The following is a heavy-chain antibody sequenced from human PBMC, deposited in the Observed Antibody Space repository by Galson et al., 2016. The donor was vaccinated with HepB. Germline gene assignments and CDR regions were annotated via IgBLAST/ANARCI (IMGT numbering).Heavy chain of an antibody. CDR2: INPDGSYT. Sequence: SLRLSCAASGLTFSRYFMHWVRQGPGKGLVFVSRINPDGSYTTHVDSVKGRFTISRDNARNTLYLQMNSLRVENTAMYYCVGYNWGSPVSWGQGTLVTVSS. J-gene: IGHJ5*02. CDR1: GLTFSRYF. V-gene: IGHV3-74*01. CDR3: VGYNWGSPVS. D-gene: IGHD7-27*01.